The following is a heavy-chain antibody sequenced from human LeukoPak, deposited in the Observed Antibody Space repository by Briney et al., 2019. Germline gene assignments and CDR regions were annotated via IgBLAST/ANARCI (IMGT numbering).Heavy chain of an antibody. Sequence: PGRSLRLSCAASGFTFSSYAMHWVRQAPGKGLEWVAVISYDGSNKYYADSVKGRFTISRDNSKSTLYLQMNSLRAEDTAVYYCARGAHCSSTSCRDAFDIWGQGTMVTVSS. D-gene: IGHD2-2*01. CDR1: GFTFSSYA. CDR3: ARGAHCSSTSCRDAFDI. CDR2: ISYDGSNK. J-gene: IGHJ3*02. V-gene: IGHV3-30*01.